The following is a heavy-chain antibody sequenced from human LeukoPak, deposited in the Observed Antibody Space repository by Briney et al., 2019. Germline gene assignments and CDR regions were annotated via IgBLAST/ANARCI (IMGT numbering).Heavy chain of an antibody. V-gene: IGHV1-8*01. Sequence: ASVKVSCKASGYTFTSYDFNWLRQATGQGPEWMGWMNPNSGATGYAQKFQGRVTMTRSASINTAYMELSNLRSEDTAVYYCARAPRSRGFDYWGQGTLVTVSS. CDR3: ARAPRSRGFDY. D-gene: IGHD3-16*02. CDR2: MNPNSGAT. J-gene: IGHJ4*02. CDR1: GYTFTSYD.